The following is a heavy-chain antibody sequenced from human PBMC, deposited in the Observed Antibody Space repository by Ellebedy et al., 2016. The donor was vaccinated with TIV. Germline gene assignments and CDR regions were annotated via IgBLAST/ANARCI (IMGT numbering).Heavy chain of an antibody. Sequence: GGSLRLSCAASGFTFTSYWMSWVRQAPGKGLEWVANINQDGSRFYYVDSVKCRFTISRDKAKNSVYLRMNTLRVEDTAVYHCVRDGAYGDYSPGYYGMDVWGQGTTVTVSS. CDR2: INQDGSRF. CDR1: GFTFTSYW. V-gene: IGHV3-7*03. J-gene: IGHJ6*02. CDR3: VRDGAYGDYSPGYYGMDV. D-gene: IGHD3-22*01.